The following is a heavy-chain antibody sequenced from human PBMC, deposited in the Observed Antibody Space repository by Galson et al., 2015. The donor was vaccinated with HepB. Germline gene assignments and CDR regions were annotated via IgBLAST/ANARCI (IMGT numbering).Heavy chain of an antibody. CDR2: VDDTGTT. CDR1: GDSVTGYY. V-gene: IGHV4-59*02. D-gene: IGHD3-10*01. Sequence: LSLTCTVSGDSVTGYYWGWIRQPPGKGLDWIGSVDDTGTTIYNPSLRTRVTVSVDTSKNQFSLRLMSVTAADTAVYFCVRELGGSSPHFKYGMDVWGQGTTVTVAS. J-gene: IGHJ6*02. CDR3: VRELGGSSPHFKYGMDV.